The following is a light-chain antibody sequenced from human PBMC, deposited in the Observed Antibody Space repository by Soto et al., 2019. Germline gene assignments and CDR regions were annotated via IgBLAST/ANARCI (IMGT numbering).Light chain of an antibody. CDR3: SSYRSSSTPFL. CDR2: DVS. CDR1: SSDVGGYNY. J-gene: IGLJ1*01. V-gene: IGLV2-14*01. Sequence: QSVLTQPASVSGSPGQSITISCTGTSSDVGGYNYVSWYQQYPGKAPKLMIYDVSNRPSGVSNRFSGSKSGNTASLTISGLQADDEADYYCSSYRSSSTPFLFGTGPKVTVL.